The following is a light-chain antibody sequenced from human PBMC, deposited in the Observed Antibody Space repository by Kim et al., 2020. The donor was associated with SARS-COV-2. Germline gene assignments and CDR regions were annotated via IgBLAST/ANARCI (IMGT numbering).Light chain of an antibody. CDR2: QDI. CDR3: QTWDSSTAV. Sequence: SASPGQTASITCSGDKLGDKYVCWFQQKSGQSPVLVIYQDIKRPSGIPERFSGSNSGNTATLTISGTQAMDEADYYCQTWDSSTAVFGGGTQLTVL. V-gene: IGLV3-1*01. J-gene: IGLJ2*01. CDR1: KLGDKY.